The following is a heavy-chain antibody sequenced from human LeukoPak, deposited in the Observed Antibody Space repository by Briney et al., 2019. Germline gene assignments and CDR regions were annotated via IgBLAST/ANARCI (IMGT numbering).Heavy chain of an antibody. D-gene: IGHD2-2*01. Sequence: SETLSLTCAVSGGSISSGGYSWSWIRQPPGKGLEWIGYIYYSGSTYYNPSLKSRVTIAVDTSKNQFSLKLSSVTAADTAVYYCASRSIVVVPAARSHFDYWGQGTLVTVSS. J-gene: IGHJ4*02. CDR1: GGSISSGGYS. V-gene: IGHV4-30-4*07. CDR3: ASRSIVVVPAARSHFDY. CDR2: IYYSGST.